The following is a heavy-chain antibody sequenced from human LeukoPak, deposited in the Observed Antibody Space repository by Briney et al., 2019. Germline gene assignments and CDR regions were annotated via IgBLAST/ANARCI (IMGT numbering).Heavy chain of an antibody. CDR3: ASASIAVAGTYYFDY. CDR2: IYHSGST. CDR1: GGSISSSNW. Sequence: SETLSLTCAVSGGSISSSNWGSWVRQPPGKGLAWIGEIYHSGSTNYNPSLKSRVTISVDKSKNQFSLKLSSVTAADTAVYYCASASIAVAGTYYFDYWGQGTLVTVSS. V-gene: IGHV4-4*02. J-gene: IGHJ4*02. D-gene: IGHD6-19*01.